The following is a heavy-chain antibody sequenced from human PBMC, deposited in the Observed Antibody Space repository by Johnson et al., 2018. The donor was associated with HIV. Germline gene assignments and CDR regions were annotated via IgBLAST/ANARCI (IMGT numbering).Heavy chain of an antibody. D-gene: IGHD6-13*01. V-gene: IGHV3-30*02. CDR1: GFTFSSYA. J-gene: IGHJ3*02. CDR3: GKEANPYSSSWYGDAFDI. Sequence: QVQLVESGGGVVQPGRSLRLSCAASGFTFSSYAMHWVRQAPGKGLEWVAFMRSDGSIEYYADSVKGLFTISRDNAKNTVYLQMNSLRAEDTAVYYCGKEANPYSSSWYGDAFDIWGQGTMVTVSS. CDR2: MRSDGSIE.